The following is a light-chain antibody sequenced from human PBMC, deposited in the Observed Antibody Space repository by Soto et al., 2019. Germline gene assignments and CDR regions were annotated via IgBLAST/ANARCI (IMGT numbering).Light chain of an antibody. Sequence: QSALTQPASVSGSPGQSITISCTGTSSDVGSYNLVSWYQQHPGEAPKLMIYEVNKRPSGVSNRFSGSKSGNTASLTISGLQAEDEADYYCSSYAGSRIVVFGGGTKVTVL. CDR3: SSYAGSRIVV. V-gene: IGLV2-23*02. CDR1: SSDVGSYNL. CDR2: EVN. J-gene: IGLJ2*01.